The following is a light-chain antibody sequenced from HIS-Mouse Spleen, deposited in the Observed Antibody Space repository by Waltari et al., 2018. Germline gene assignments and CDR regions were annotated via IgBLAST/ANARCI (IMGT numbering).Light chain of an antibody. V-gene: IGLV3-21*03. Sequence: SYVLTQPPSVSVAPGTTARLTCGGNNTGSKSVHWYQQKPGQAPLLVVYDDSDRPSGIPERFSGSNSGNTATLTISRVEAGDEADYYCQVWDSSSDHVVFGGGTKLTVL. CDR3: QVWDSSSDHVV. CDR1: NTGSKS. CDR2: DDS. J-gene: IGLJ2*01.